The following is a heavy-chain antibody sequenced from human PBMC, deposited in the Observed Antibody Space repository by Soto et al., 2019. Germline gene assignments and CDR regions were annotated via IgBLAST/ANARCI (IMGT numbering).Heavy chain of an antibody. CDR2: ISSSSGTI. D-gene: IGHD3-3*01. CDR1: GFTFSSYS. V-gene: IGHV3-48*02. Sequence: EVQLVESGGGLVQPGGSLRLSCVASGFTFSSYSLNWVRQAPGKGLEWVSYISSSSGTIYYADSVKGRFTISRDNDENSLYLQMTSLRDDDTAVYYCAREDPWSANADNMEFWGPGTTVTVSS. J-gene: IGHJ6*02. CDR3: AREDPWSANADNMEF.